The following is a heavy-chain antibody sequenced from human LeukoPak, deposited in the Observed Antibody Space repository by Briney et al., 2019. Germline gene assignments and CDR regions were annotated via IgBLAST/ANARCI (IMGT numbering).Heavy chain of an antibody. D-gene: IGHD6-13*01. CDR3: ARVLAAGTGYFDY. V-gene: IGHV3-23*01. Sequence: PGGSLRLSCAASGFTFSNYAMSWVRQAPGKGLEWVSAISDSGRSTYYADSVKGRFTISRDNSKNTLYLQMNRLRAEDTAIYYCARVLAAGTGYFDYWGQGTLVTVSS. CDR1: GFTFSNYA. CDR2: ISDSGRST. J-gene: IGHJ4*02.